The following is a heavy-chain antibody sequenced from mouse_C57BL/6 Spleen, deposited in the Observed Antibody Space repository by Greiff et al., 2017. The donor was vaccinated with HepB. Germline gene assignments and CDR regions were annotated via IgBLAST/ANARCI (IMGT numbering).Heavy chain of an antibody. CDR2: IDPSDSYT. CDR1: GYTFTSYW. D-gene: IGHD1-1*01. V-gene: IGHV1-69*01. J-gene: IGHJ4*01. CDR3: ARPPGGSSSYAMDY. Sequence: QVQLQQPGAELVMPGASVKLSCKASGYTFTSYWMHWVKQRPGQGLEWIGEIDPSDSYTNYNQKFKGKSTLTVDKSSSTAYMQLSSLTSGDSAVYYCARPPGGSSSYAMDYWGQGTSVTVSS.